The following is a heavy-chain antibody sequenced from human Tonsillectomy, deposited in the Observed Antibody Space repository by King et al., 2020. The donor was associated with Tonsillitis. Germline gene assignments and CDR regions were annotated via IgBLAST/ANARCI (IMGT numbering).Heavy chain of an antibody. V-gene: IGHV1-24*01. CDR1: GYTLTELS. J-gene: IGHJ6*02. CDR3: ATDRSCTTSAVDTPRYYYDYGMDV. CDR2: FDPEDGET. Sequence: GQLVQSGAEVKKPGASVKVSCKVSGYTLTELSMHWVRQAPGKGLEWMGGFDPEDGETIYAQKFQGRVTMTEDTSTDTAYMELSSLRSEDTAVYYCATDRSCTTSAVDTPRYYYDYGMDVWGQGTTVTVSS. D-gene: IGHD2-2*01.